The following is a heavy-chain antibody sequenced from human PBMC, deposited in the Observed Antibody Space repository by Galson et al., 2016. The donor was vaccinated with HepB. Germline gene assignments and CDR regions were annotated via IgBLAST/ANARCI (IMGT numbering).Heavy chain of an antibody. CDR3: ARVVGGGYGDSVAWFDP. D-gene: IGHD4-17*01. CDR2: GYHSGST. Sequence: SETLSLTCDVSGGSISSRNWWSWVRQPPGKGLEWIGQGYHSGSTTYNPSLKSRVTISLDKSENQFSLKLNSVTAADTAVYYCARVVGGGYGDSVAWFDPWGQGTLVTVSS. CDR1: GGSISSRNW. V-gene: IGHV4-4*02. J-gene: IGHJ5*02.